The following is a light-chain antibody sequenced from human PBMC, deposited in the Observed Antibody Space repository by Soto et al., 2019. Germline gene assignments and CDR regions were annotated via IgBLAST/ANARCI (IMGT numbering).Light chain of an antibody. CDR2: DAS. CDR1: QSISSW. CDR3: QQYNSPPYT. J-gene: IGKJ2*01. Sequence: DIQMTQSPSTLSASVGDRVTITCRASQSISSWLAWYQQKPGKAPKLLIYDASSLESGVPSRFSGSGSGTEFTLTISGLQPDDFATYYCQQYNSPPYTFGQGTKLEIK. V-gene: IGKV1-5*01.